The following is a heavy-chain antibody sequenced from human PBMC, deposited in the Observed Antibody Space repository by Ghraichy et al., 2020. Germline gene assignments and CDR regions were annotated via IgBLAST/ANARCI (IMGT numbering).Heavy chain of an antibody. J-gene: IGHJ4*02. CDR3: ARGSPDIVVVPAVSDY. D-gene: IGHD2-2*01. V-gene: IGHV3-7*03. CDR1: GFTFSSYW. CDR2: IKQDGSEK. Sequence: GGSLRLSCAASGFTFSSYWMSWVRQAPGKGLEWVANIKQDGSEKYYVDSVKGRFTISRDNAKNSLYLQMNSLRAEDTAVYYCARGSPDIVVVPAVSDYWGQGTLVTVSS.